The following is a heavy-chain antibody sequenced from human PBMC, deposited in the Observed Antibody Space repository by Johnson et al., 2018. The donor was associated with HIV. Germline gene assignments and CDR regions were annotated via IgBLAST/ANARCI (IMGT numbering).Heavy chain of an antibody. D-gene: IGHD3-22*01. Sequence: QVQLVESGGGVVQPGRSLRLSCAASGFTFSSYGMHWVRQAPGKGLEWVAVISYDGSNKYYADSVKRRFTISRDNSKNTLYLQMNSLRAEDTAVYYCARDNGYYYDSSGSRNAFDIWGQGTMVTVSS. CDR2: ISYDGSNK. CDR1: GFTFSSYG. J-gene: IGHJ3*02. CDR3: ARDNGYYYDSSGSRNAFDI. V-gene: IGHV3-30*19.